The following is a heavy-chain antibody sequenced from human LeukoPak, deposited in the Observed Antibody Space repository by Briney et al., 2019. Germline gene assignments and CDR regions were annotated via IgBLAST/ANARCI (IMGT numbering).Heavy chain of an antibody. CDR1: GFTFSSYA. CDR3: ASNYFGSGSMKGDFYYMDV. D-gene: IGHD3-10*01. CDR2: ISYDGSNK. V-gene: IGHV3-30*04. J-gene: IGHJ6*03. Sequence: GGSLRLSCAASGFTFSSYAMHWVRQAPGKGLEWVAVISYDGSNKKYADSVKGRFTISRDNSKNTLYLQMNSLRAEDAGVYYCASNYFGSGSMKGDFYYMDVWGKGTTVTISS.